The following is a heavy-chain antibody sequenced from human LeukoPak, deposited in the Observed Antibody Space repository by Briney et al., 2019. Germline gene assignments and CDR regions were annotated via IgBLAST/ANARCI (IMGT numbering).Heavy chain of an antibody. CDR2: ISYDGSNK. CDR1: GFTFSSYS. V-gene: IGHV3-30*03. Sequence: PGGSLRLSCAASGFTFSSYSMNWVRQAPGKGLEWVAVISYDGSNKYYADSVKGRFTISRDNSKNTLYLQMNSLRAEDTAVYYCARSAYCGGDCYLTDYWGQGTLVTVSS. D-gene: IGHD2-21*02. CDR3: ARSAYCGGDCYLTDY. J-gene: IGHJ4*02.